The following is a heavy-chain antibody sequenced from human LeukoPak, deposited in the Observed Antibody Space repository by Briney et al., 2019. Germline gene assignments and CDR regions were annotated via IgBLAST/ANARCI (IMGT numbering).Heavy chain of an antibody. CDR2: ISGDGGST. V-gene: IGHV3-43*02. J-gene: IGHJ4*02. D-gene: IGHD3-3*01. CDR3: AKDIRDYEFWSGYFDY. CDR1: GFTFDDYA. Sequence: PGGSLRLSCAASGFTFDDYAMRWVRQAPGKGLELVSLISGDGGSTYYADSVKGRFTISRDNSKNSLYLQMNSLRTEDTALYYCAKDIRDYEFWSGYFDYWGQGTLVTVSS.